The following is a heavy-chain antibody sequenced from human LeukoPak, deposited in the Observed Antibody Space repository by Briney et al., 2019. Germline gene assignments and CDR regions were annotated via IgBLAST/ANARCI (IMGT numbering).Heavy chain of an antibody. CDR2: IYSGGST. V-gene: IGHV3-53*01. Sequence: PGGSLRLSCAASGFTVSSNYMSWVRQAPGKGLEWVSVIYSGGSTYYADSVKGRFTISRDNAKNSLYLQMNSLRAEDTAVYYCARDRRVRGVIISWGQGTLVTVSS. D-gene: IGHD3-10*01. CDR3: ARDRRVRGVIIS. J-gene: IGHJ4*02. CDR1: GFTVSSNY.